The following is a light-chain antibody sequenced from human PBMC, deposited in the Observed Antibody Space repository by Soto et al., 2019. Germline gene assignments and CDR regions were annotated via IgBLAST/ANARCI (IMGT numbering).Light chain of an antibody. J-gene: IGLJ1*01. Sequence: QSVLTQPPSVSAAPGQRVTISCSGSSSNIGGNSVSWYQQLPGTAPELLIYDDDKRPSGIPDRFSGSKSGTSATLGITGLQTGDEADYYCGSWDSSLSAYVFGTGTKVTVL. V-gene: IGLV1-51*01. CDR2: DDD. CDR1: SSNIGGNS. CDR3: GSWDSSLSAYV.